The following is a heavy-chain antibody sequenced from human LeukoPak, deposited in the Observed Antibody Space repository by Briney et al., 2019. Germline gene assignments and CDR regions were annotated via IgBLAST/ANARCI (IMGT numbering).Heavy chain of an antibody. D-gene: IGHD1-26*01. CDR2: ISGSGGST. V-gene: IGHV3-23*01. J-gene: IGHJ4*02. CDR3: AIAVGWELGY. CDR1: GFTFSRYA. Sequence: GGSLRLSCAASGFTFSRYAMSWVRQAPGQGLEWVSAISGSGGSTYYADSVKGRFTISRDNSKNTLYLQMNSLRAEDTAVYYCAIAVGWELGYWGQGTLVTVSS.